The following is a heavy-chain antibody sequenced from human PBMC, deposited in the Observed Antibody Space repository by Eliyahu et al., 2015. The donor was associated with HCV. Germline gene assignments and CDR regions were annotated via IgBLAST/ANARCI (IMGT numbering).Heavy chain of an antibody. CDR3: ASGGGGIAVTGTGGWFDP. CDR1: GGSIXTYY. CDR2: XHYSGST. Sequence: QVQLQESGPGLMKPSETLSLTCTVXGGSIXTYYGSWXRQPPGKGLEWIGYXHYSGSTNYNPSLKSRVTISLDMSKNQFSLNLTSVTAADTAMYYCASGGGGIAVTGTGGWFDPWGQGTLVTVSS. D-gene: IGHD6-19*01. J-gene: IGHJ5*02. V-gene: IGHV4-59*01.